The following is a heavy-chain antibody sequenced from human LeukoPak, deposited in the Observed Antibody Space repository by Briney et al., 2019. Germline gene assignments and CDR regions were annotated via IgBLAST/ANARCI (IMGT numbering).Heavy chain of an antibody. J-gene: IGHJ5*02. Sequence: SETLSLTCAVYGGSFSGYYWTWLRQPPGKGLEWIGEVNHSGNTNPNLSLKSRVTISIDTSKKQFSLKLSSVTAADTALYYCARSHYYDSSGSQNNWFDPWGQGTLVTVSS. CDR1: GGSFSGYY. D-gene: IGHD3-22*01. CDR3: ARSHYYDSSGSQNNWFDP. CDR2: VNHSGNT. V-gene: IGHV4-34*01.